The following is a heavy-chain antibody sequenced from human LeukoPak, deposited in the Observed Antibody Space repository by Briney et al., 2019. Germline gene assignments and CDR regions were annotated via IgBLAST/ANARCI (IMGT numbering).Heavy chain of an antibody. CDR1: GFMFHDYA. CDR2: ISGDGGST. J-gene: IGHJ4*02. D-gene: IGHD6-19*01. CDR3: ARESESSGWYDY. V-gene: IGHV3-43*02. Sequence: GGSLRLSCAAPGFMFHDYAIHWVRQAPGKGLEWVSLISGDGGSTFYADSVKGRFTISRDNSKNSLYLQMSSLRSEDTALYYCARESESSGWYDYWGQGTLVTVSS.